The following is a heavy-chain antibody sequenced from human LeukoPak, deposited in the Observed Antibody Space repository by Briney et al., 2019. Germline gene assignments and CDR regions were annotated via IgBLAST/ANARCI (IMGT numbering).Heavy chain of an antibody. D-gene: IGHD3-10*01. CDR1: GYTFTGYY. CDR2: INPNSGGT. J-gene: IGHJ6*03. CDR3: ARDQARGSYYYYYYMDV. Sequence: EASVKVSCKASGYTFTGYYMHWVRQAPGQGLEWMGWINPNSGGTNYAQKFQGRVTMTRDTSISTAYMELSRLRSDDTAVYYCARDQARGSYYYYYYMDVWGKGTTVTVSS. V-gene: IGHV1-2*02.